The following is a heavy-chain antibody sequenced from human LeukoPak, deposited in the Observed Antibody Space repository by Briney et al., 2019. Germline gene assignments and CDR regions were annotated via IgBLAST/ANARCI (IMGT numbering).Heavy chain of an antibody. Sequence: ASVKVSCKASGYTFTSYDINWVRQATGQGLEWMGWMNPNSGNTGYAQKFQGRVTMTRNTSISTAYMELSSLRSEGTAVYYCARGKGAAISYYYYGMDVWGQGTTVTVSS. V-gene: IGHV1-8*01. CDR2: MNPNSGNT. D-gene: IGHD2-2*02. CDR3: ARGKGAAISYYYYGMDV. J-gene: IGHJ6*02. CDR1: GYTFTSYD.